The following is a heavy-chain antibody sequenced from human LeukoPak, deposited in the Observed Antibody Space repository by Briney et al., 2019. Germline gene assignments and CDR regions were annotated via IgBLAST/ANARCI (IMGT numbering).Heavy chain of an antibody. J-gene: IGHJ4*02. Sequence: GGSLRLSCAAAGFTFSDYYMTWVRQAPGKGLHWVSYISSSGNSISDADSVRGRFTISRDNAKNSLYLQMYSLRDEDTAVYYCARAGTTGHFDFWGQGTLVTVSS. D-gene: IGHD1-1*01. CDR1: GFTFSDYY. CDR2: ISSSGNSI. CDR3: ARAGTTGHFDF. V-gene: IGHV3-11*01.